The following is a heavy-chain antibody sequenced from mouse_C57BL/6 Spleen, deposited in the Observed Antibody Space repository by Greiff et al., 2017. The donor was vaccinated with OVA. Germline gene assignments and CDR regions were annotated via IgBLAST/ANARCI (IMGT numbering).Heavy chain of an antibody. Sequence: EVKVVESGGGLVKPGGSLKLSCAASGFTFSSYAMSWVRQTPEKRLEWVATISDGGSYTYYPDNVKGRFTISRDNAKNNLYLQMSQLKSEDTAMYYCARDRDGSSYAMDYWGQGTSVTVSS. CDR1: GFTFSSYA. CDR2: ISDGGSYT. V-gene: IGHV5-4*01. CDR3: ARDRDGSSYAMDY. D-gene: IGHD1-1*01. J-gene: IGHJ4*01.